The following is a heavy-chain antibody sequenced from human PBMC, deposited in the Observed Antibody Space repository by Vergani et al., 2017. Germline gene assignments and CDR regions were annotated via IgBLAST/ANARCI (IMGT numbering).Heavy chain of an antibody. CDR1: GGTFSSYA. Sequence: QVQLVQSGAEVKKPGSSVKVSCKASGGTFSSYAISWVRQAPGQGLEWMGGIIPIFGTANYAQKFQGRVTITADESTSTAYMELSSLRSADTAVYYCARATSAAAGNPTFFYYYYYYMDVWGKGTTVTVSS. J-gene: IGHJ6*03. CDR3: ARATSAAAGNPTFFYYYYYYMDV. V-gene: IGHV1-69*01. CDR2: IIPIFGTA. D-gene: IGHD6-13*01.